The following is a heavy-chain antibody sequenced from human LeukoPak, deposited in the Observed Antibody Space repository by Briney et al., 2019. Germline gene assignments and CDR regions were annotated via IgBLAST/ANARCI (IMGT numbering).Heavy chain of an antibody. V-gene: IGHV3-23*01. CDR1: GFTFSSYA. J-gene: IGHJ6*02. Sequence: GGSLRLSCAASGFTFSSYAMSWVRQAPGKGLEWVSAISGSGGSTYYADSVKGRFTISRDNSKNTLYLQMNSLRAEDTAAYYCANLAAYYYYYGMDVWGQGTTVTVSS. CDR2: ISGSGGST. CDR3: ANLAAYYYYYGMDV. D-gene: IGHD6-19*01.